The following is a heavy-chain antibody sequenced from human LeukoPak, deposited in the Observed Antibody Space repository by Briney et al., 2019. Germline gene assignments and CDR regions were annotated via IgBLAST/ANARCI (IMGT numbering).Heavy chain of an antibody. D-gene: IGHD1-26*01. CDR1: GGSISSYY. Sequence: SETLSLTCTVSGGSISSYYWSWIRQPPGKGLEWIGYIYYSGSTNYNPSLKSRVTISVDTSKNQFSLKLSSVTAADTAVYYCARHGRGGSYSAWFDHWGQGTLVTVSS. J-gene: IGHJ5*02. CDR2: IYYSGST. CDR3: ARHGRGGSYSAWFDH. V-gene: IGHV4-59*08.